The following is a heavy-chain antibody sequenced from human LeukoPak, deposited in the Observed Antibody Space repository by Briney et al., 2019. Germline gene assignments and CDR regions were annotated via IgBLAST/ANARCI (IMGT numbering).Heavy chain of an antibody. J-gene: IGHJ4*02. CDR1: GGSISSATYY. CDR2: IYTSGST. Sequence: SETLSLTCTVSGGSISSATYYWNWIRQPAGKGLEWIGRIYTSGSTNYNPSLKSRVTISVDTSKNQFSLKLTSVTAADTAVYFCARRTYSASYWKHFDYWGQGTLVTVSS. CDR3: ARRTYSASYWKHFDY. V-gene: IGHV4-61*02. D-gene: IGHD1-26*01.